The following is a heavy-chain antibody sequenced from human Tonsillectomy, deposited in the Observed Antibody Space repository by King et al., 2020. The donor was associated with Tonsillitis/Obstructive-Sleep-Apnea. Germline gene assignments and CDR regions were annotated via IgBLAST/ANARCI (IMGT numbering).Heavy chain of an antibody. D-gene: IGHD2-2*01. Sequence: VQLQQWGAGLLKPSETLSLTCAVYGGSFSGYYWSWIRQPPGKGLEWIGEINHSGSTNYNPSLKSRVTISVDTSKHQFSLKLSSVTAADTAVYYCARERPTSIGYCSSTSCPAYMDVWGKGTTVTVSS. J-gene: IGHJ6*03. CDR3: ARERPTSIGYCSSTSCPAYMDV. CDR1: GGSFSGYY. CDR2: INHSGST. V-gene: IGHV4-34*01.